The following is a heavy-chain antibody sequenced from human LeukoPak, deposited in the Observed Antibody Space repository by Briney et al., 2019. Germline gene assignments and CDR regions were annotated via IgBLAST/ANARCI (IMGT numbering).Heavy chain of an antibody. D-gene: IGHD4-11*01. Sequence: GGSLRLSCAASGFTFSSYAMHWVRQAPGKGLEWVAVISYDGSNKYYADSVKGRFTISRDNSKNTLYLQMNSLRAEDTAVYYCARVNDDCSPYYYYYGMDVWGQGTTVTVSS. CDR3: ARVNDDCSPYYYYYGMDV. CDR2: ISYDGSNK. V-gene: IGHV3-30-3*01. J-gene: IGHJ6*02. CDR1: GFTFSSYA.